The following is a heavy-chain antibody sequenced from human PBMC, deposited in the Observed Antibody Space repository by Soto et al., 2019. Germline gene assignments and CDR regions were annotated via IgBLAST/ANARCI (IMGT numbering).Heavy chain of an antibody. CDR2: IHYSGST. V-gene: IGHV4-59*01. CDR3: ARDGGRYYGMDV. D-gene: IGHD3-3*01. J-gene: IGHJ6*02. Sequence: QVQLQESGPGLVKPSETLSLTCTVSGGSISTYYWSWIRQPPGKGLEWIGYIHYSGSTNYNPSLKSRVTISVDRSKNQFSLKLSSVTAADTAVYYCARDGGRYYGMDVWGQGTTVTVSS. CDR1: GGSISTYY.